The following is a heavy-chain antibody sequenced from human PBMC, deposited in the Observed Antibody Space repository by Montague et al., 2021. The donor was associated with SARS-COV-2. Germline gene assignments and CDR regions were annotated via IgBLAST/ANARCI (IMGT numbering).Heavy chain of an antibody. CDR1: GGSIRNYC. CDR3: ARAYCGGDCHVGP. V-gene: IGHV4-59*01. D-gene: IGHD2-21*02. CDR2: IYDSGSA. Sequence: SETLSLTCNVSGGSIRNYCWSWIRQPAGKGLEWIGYIYDSGSANYNPSLKSRSTISVDTSNNQFSLRLSSVTAADTAVYYCARAYCGGDCHVGPWGQGILVTVSS. J-gene: IGHJ5*02.